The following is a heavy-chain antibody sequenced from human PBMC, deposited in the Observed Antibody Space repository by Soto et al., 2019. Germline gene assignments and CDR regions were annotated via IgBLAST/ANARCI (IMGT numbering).Heavy chain of an antibody. CDR1: GFTVSSTY. CDR2: IYAGGST. D-gene: IGHD6-25*01. J-gene: IGHJ5*01. CDR3: ARATRGRGDWFDP. V-gene: IGHV3-66*01. Sequence: PGGSLRLSCAASGFTVSSTYMNWVRQAPGKGLEWVSVIYAGGSTYYADSVKGRFTISRDNSKDTLYLQMNGLRAEDTAVYYCARATRGRGDWFDPWGQGTLVTVSS.